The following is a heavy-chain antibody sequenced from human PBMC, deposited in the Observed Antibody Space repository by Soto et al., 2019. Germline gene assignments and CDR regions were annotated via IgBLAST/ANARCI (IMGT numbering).Heavy chain of an antibody. V-gene: IGHV4-39*01. CDR2: IYYSGST. D-gene: IGHD3-22*01. Sequence: SETQSLTCTVSGGSISSGGYYWSWIRQHPGKGLEWIGYIYYSGSTYYNPSLKSRVTISVDTSKNQFSLKLSSVTAADTAVYYCARYYYDSSGYYGGTWFDPWGQGTLVTVSS. CDR3: ARYYYDSSGYYGGTWFDP. CDR1: GGSISSGGYY. J-gene: IGHJ5*02.